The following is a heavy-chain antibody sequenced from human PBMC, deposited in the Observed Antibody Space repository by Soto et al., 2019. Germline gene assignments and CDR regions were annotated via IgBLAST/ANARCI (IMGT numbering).Heavy chain of an antibody. V-gene: IGHV3-30*18. Sequence: QVQLVESGGGVVQPGRSLRLSCAASGFTFSRYGMHWVRQAPGKGLEWVAVISYDGSNKYYADSVKGRFTISRDNSKNTLYLQMNSLRAEDTAVYYCAKVSSSWYSGDWFDPWGQGTLVTVSS. CDR2: ISYDGSNK. D-gene: IGHD6-13*01. J-gene: IGHJ5*02. CDR3: AKVSSSWYSGDWFDP. CDR1: GFTFSRYG.